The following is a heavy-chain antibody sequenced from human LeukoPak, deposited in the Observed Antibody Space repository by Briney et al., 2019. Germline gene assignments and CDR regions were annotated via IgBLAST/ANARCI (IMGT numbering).Heavy chain of an antibody. D-gene: IGHD4-17*01. CDR3: SRTYGDYDYYYGLDV. Sequence: GGSLRLSCAASGLTVSNNYMAWVRQAPGMGLEWVSVINSDGNTYYADSVKGRFTISRDNSKNTLFLQMNSLRAEDTAVYFCSRTYGDYDYYYGLDVWGQGTTVTVSS. J-gene: IGHJ6*02. CDR2: INSDGNT. V-gene: IGHV3-66*01. CDR1: GLTVSNNY.